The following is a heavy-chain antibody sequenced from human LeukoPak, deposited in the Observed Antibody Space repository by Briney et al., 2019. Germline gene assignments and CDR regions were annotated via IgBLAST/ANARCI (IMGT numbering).Heavy chain of an antibody. D-gene: IGHD3-22*01. CDR3: VRYDSSGYYFDY. CDR1: DGSISSSSFY. V-gene: IGHV4-39*07. Sequence: PSETLSLTCSVSDGSISSSSFYWGWIRQPPGKGLEWIGSIYYSGSTYYNPSLKSRVTISLDTSKNQFSLKLSSVTAADTAVYYCVRYDSSGYYFDYWGQGTLVTVSS. CDR2: IYYSGST. J-gene: IGHJ4*02.